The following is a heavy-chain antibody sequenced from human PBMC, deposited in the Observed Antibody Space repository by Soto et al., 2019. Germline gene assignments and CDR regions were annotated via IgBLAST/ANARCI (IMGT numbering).Heavy chain of an antibody. Sequence: SETLSLTCTVSGGSISSYYWSWIRQPPGKGLEWIGYIYYSGSTNYNPSLKSRVTISVDTSKNQFSLKLSSVTAADTAVYYCARLHNDILPQGFAYWGKGTLVPVSS. CDR1: GGSISSYY. CDR3: ARLHNDILPQGFAY. CDR2: IYYSGST. D-gene: IGHD3-9*01. V-gene: IGHV4-59*08. J-gene: IGHJ4*02.